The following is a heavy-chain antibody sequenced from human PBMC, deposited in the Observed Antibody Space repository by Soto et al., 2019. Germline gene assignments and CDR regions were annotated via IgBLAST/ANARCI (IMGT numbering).Heavy chain of an antibody. CDR3: ARGFPRGYCSGGSCYPAFDY. Sequence: GGSLRLSCAASGFTFSSYGMHWVRQAPGKGLEWVAVIWYDGSNKYYADSVKGRFTISRDNSKNTLYLQMNSLRAEDTAVYYCARGFPRGYCSGGSCYPAFDYWGQGTLVTVSS. D-gene: IGHD2-15*01. CDR1: GFTFSSYG. J-gene: IGHJ4*02. CDR2: IWYDGSNK. V-gene: IGHV3-33*01.